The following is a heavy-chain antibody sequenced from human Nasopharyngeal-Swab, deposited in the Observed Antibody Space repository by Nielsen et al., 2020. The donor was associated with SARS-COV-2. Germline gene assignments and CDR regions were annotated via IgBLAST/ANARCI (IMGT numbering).Heavy chain of an antibody. V-gene: IGHV1-24*01. CDR2: FDPEDGET. CDR3: ATGTWYYDSSGYIPLLY. Sequence: ASVKVSCKVSGYTLTELSMHWVRQAPGKGLEWMGGFDPEDGETIYAQKFQGRVTITEDTSTDTAYMELSSLRSEDTAVYYCATGTWYYDSSGYIPLLYWGQGTLVTVSS. J-gene: IGHJ4*02. D-gene: IGHD3-22*01. CDR1: GYTLTELS.